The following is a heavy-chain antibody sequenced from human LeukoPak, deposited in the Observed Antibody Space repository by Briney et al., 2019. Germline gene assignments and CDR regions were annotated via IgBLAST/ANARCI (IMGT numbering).Heavy chain of an antibody. CDR1: GFTFSNAW. D-gene: IGHD2-2*01. J-gene: IGHJ3*02. V-gene: IGHV3-15*01. CDR2: IKSKTDGGTT. CDR3: TTVYGSTSCYDDFDI. Sequence: GGSLRLSCAASGFTFSNAWMSWVRQAPGKGLEWVGRIKSKTDGGTTDYAAPVKGRFTTSRDDSKNTLYLQMNSLKTEDTAVYYCTTVYGSTSCYDDFDIWGQGTMVTVSS.